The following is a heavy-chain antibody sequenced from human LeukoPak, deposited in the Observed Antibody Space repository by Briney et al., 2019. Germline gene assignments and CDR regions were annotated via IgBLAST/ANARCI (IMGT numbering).Heavy chain of an antibody. CDR2: IYPDDSDT. CDR3: ARLRGQLALDAFDI. CDR1: GYSFTNYW. V-gene: IGHV5-51*01. Sequence: GESLKISCKGSGYSFTNYWIGWVRQMPGKGLEWMGIIYPDDSDTRYSPSFQGQVTISADKSITTAYLQWSSLKASDTAMYYCARLRGQLALDAFDIWGQGTMVTVSS. J-gene: IGHJ3*02. D-gene: IGHD6-6*01.